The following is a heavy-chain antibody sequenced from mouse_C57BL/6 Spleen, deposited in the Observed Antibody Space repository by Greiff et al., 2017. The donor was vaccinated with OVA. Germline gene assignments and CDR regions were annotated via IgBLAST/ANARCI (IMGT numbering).Heavy chain of an antibody. CDR1: GYTFTSYW. J-gene: IGHJ4*01. D-gene: IGHD2-2*01. CDR3: ARSSIYYGYDYYAMDY. V-gene: IGHV1-52*01. CDR2: IDPSDSET. Sequence: QVQLQQSGAELVRPGSSVKLSCKASGYTFTSYWMHWVKQRPIQGLEWIGNIDPSDSETHYNQKFKDKATLTVDKSSSTAYMQLSSLTSEDSAVYYCARSSIYYGYDYYAMDYWGQGTSVTVSS.